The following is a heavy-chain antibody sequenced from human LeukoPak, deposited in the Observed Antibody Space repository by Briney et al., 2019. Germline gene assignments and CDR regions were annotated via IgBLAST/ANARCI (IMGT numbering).Heavy chain of an antibody. CDR1: GGSISSGDYY. J-gene: IGHJ4*02. Sequence: PSETLSLTCTVSGGSISSGDYYWSWIRQPPGKGLEWIGYIYYSGSTYYNPSLKSRVTISVDTSKNQFSLKLSSVTAADTAVYYCARGVINTAMAFDYWGQGTLVTVSS. CDR2: IYYSGST. V-gene: IGHV4-30-4*08. CDR3: ARGVINTAMAFDY. D-gene: IGHD5-18*01.